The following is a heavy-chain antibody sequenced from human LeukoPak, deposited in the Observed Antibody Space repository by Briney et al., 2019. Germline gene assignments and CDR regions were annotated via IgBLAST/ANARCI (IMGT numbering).Heavy chain of an antibody. D-gene: IGHD5-18*01. CDR3: ARVRGYSYGSTFDY. Sequence: SETLSLTCAVSGYSISSGYYWGWIRQPPGKGLEWIGSIYHSGSTYYNPSLKSRVTISVDTSKNQFSLKLSSVTAADTAVYYCARVRGYSYGSTFDYWGQGILVTVSS. CDR2: IYHSGST. CDR1: GYSISSGYY. J-gene: IGHJ4*02. V-gene: IGHV4-38-2*01.